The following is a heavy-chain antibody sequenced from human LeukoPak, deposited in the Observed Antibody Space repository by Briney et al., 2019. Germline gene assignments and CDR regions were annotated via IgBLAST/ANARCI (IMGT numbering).Heavy chain of an antibody. CDR1: GFTFSTYA. J-gene: IGHJ4*02. CDR3: AKEGRSYDSSGYYSFDY. CDR2: ISGSGGST. V-gene: IGHV3-23*01. D-gene: IGHD3-22*01. Sequence: GGSLRLSCAASGFTFSTYAMNWLRQAPGKGLEWVSAISGSGGSTYYADSVKGRFTISRDNSKNTLYLQMNSLRAEDTAVYYCAKEGRSYDSSGYYSFDYWGQGTLVTVSS.